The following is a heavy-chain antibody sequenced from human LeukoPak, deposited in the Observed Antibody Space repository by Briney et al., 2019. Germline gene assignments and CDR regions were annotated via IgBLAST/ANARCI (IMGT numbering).Heavy chain of an antibody. CDR2: IRYDGSNK. CDR3: AKEARFTMKVVVHDAFDI. V-gene: IGHV3-30*02. Sequence: GGSLRLSCAASGFTFSDYAMHWVRQAPGKGLEWVAFIRYDGSNKYYADSVKGRFTISRDNSKNMLYLQMNSLRAEDTAVYYCAKEARFTMKVVVHDAFDIWGQGTMVTVSS. J-gene: IGHJ3*02. D-gene: IGHD3-22*01. CDR1: GFTFSDYA.